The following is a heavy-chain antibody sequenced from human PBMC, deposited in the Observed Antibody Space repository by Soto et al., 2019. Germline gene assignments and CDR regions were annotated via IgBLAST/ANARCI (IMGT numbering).Heavy chain of an antibody. V-gene: IGHV3-23*01. CDR3: AKIATLHENYFDY. CDR2: VSASGGST. Sequence: GGSLRLSCAASGFTFSSYAMSWVRQAPGKGLQWVSAVSASGGSTYYADSVKGRFTISRDNSKNTLYLQMNSLRADDTAVYYCAKIATLHENYFDYWGQGTLVTVSS. CDR1: GFTFSSYA. J-gene: IGHJ4*02.